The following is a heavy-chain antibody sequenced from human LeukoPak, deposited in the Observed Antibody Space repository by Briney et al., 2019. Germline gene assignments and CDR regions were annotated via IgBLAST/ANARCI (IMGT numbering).Heavy chain of an antibody. J-gene: IGHJ6*03. CDR1: GSTFTSYY. Sequence: ASVKVSCKASGSTFTSYYMHWVRQAPGHGLEWMGIISPSGGSTSYAQKFQGRVTMTRDTSTSTVYMELSSLRSEDTAVYYCARDLIEMATIPISYYYNYMDVWGKGTTVTISS. CDR2: ISPSGGST. V-gene: IGHV1-46*01. D-gene: IGHD5-24*01. CDR3: ARDLIEMATIPISYYYNYMDV.